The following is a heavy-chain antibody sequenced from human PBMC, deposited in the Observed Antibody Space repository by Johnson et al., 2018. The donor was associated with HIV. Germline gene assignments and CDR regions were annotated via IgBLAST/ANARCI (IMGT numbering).Heavy chain of an antibody. J-gene: IGHJ3*02. Sequence: VQLVESGGGLVQPGGSLRLSCAASGFTFSNAWMSWVRQAPGKGLEWVGRIKSKTDGGTTDYAAPVNGRFTITRDDAKNTLYLQMNSLKTEDTAVYYCTTVSGYYDSSGYYYPDAFDISGQGKMVTVSS. V-gene: IGHV3-15*01. CDR1: GFTFSNAW. D-gene: IGHD3-22*01. CDR2: IKSKTDGGTT. CDR3: TTVSGYYDSSGYYYPDAFDI.